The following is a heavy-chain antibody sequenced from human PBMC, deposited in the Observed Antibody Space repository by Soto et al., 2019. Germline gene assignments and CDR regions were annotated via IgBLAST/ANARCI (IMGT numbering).Heavy chain of an antibody. CDR3: ARSPPGDYYGSFVAFDI. Sequence: SETLSLTCAVSGYSISSGHYWGWIRQPPGKGLEWIGSIYHSGSTYYNPSLKSRVTISVDTSKTQFSLKLSSVTAADTAVYYCARSPPGDYYGSFVAFDIWGQGTMVPVSS. CDR1: GYSISSGHY. CDR2: IYHSGST. J-gene: IGHJ3*02. V-gene: IGHV4-38-2*01. D-gene: IGHD3-10*01.